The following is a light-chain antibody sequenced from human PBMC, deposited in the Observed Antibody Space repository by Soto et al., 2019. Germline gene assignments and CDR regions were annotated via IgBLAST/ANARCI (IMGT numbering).Light chain of an antibody. V-gene: IGKV1-8*01. CDR2: AAS. CDR1: QGISSY. J-gene: IGKJ1*01. Sequence: AIRMTQSPSLLSASTRDRVTITCRASQGISSYLAWYQQKPGKAPKLLIYAASTLQSGVPSRFSGSGSGTDFTLTISCLQSEDFATYYCQQYYSYPPTFGQGTKV. CDR3: QQYYSYPPT.